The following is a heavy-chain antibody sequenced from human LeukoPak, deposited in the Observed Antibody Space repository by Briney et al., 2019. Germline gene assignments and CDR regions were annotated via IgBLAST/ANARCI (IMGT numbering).Heavy chain of an antibody. CDR2: IYYSGST. CDR3: ARAGYGGKSGFDY. D-gene: IGHD4-23*01. Sequence: SETLSLTCTVSGGSISSHYWSWIRQPPGKGLEWIGYIYYSGSTNYNPSLKSRVTISVDTSKNQFSLKLSSVTAADTAVYYCARAGYGGKSGFDYWGQGTLVTVSS. J-gene: IGHJ4*02. CDR1: GGSISSHY. V-gene: IGHV4-59*11.